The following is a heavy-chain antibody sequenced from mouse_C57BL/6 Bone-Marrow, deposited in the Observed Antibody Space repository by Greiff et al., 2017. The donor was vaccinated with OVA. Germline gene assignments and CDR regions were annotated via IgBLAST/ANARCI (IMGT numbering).Heavy chain of an antibody. CDR1: GYTFTDYE. CDR3: TYSGSSHWYFGV. Sequence: QVQLQQSGAELVRPGASVTLSCKASGYTFTDYEMHWVKQTPVHGLEWIGAIDPETGGTAYNQKFKGKAILTADKSSSTAYMELRSLTSEDSAVYYCTYSGSSHWYFGVWGTGTTVTVAS. CDR2: IDPETGGT. D-gene: IGHD1-1*01. J-gene: IGHJ1*03. V-gene: IGHV1-15*01.